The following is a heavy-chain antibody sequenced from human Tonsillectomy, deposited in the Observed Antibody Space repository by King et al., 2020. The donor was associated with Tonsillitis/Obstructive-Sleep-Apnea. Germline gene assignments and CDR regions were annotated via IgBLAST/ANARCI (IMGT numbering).Heavy chain of an antibody. CDR2: INHSGST. CDR3: ARGSVGGDYVLDN. J-gene: IGHJ4*02. V-gene: IGHV4-34*01. Sequence: VQLQQWGAGLLKPSETLSLTCAVYGGSFSGYYWNWIRQPPGKGLEWIGEINHSGSTNYNPSLKSRVSISVDTSKNQFSLKLSSVTAGDTAVYYCARGSVGGDYVLDNWGQGTLLTVSS. D-gene: IGHD4-17*01. CDR1: GGSFSGYY.